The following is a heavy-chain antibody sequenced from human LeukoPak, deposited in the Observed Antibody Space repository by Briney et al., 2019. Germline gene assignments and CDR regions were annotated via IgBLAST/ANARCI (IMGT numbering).Heavy chain of an antibody. Sequence: GGSLRLSCAASGFTFSTYTMNWVRQAPGKGLEWVAVISYDGSNKYYADSVKGRFTISRDNSKNTLYLQMNSLRAEDTAVYYCAKNLVGATALGPWGQGTLVTVSS. D-gene: IGHD1-26*01. CDR2: ISYDGSNK. CDR1: GFTFSTYT. CDR3: AKNLVGATALGP. J-gene: IGHJ5*02. V-gene: IGHV3-30*18.